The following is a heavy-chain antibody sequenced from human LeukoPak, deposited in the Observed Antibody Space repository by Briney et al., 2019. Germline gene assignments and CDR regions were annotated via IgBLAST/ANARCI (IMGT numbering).Heavy chain of an antibody. CDR2: ISSSSSYI. Sequence: GGSLRLSYAASGFTFSSYSMNWVRQAPGKGLEWVSSISSSSSYIYYADSVKGRFTISRDNAKNSLYLQMNSLRAEDTAVYYCARDLYGDYAANGMDVWGQGTTVTVSS. CDR3: ARDLYGDYAANGMDV. CDR1: GFTFSSYS. J-gene: IGHJ6*02. V-gene: IGHV3-21*01. D-gene: IGHD4-17*01.